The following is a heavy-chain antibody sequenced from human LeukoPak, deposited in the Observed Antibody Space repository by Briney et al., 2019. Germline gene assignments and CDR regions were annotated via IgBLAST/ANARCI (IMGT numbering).Heavy chain of an antibody. Sequence: KPSETLSLTCAVYGGSFSGYYWSWIRQPPGKGLEWIGEINHSGSTNYNPSLKSRVTISVDTSKNQFSLKLSSVTAADTAVYYCARGYYYGSGSYSYWGQGTLATVSS. CDR1: GGSFSGYY. CDR2: INHSGST. J-gene: IGHJ4*02. V-gene: IGHV4-34*01. CDR3: ARGYYYGSGSYSY. D-gene: IGHD3-10*01.